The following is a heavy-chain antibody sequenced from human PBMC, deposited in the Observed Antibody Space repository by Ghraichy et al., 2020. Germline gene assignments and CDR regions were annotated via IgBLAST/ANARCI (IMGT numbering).Heavy chain of an antibody. CDR2: VFYSGST. D-gene: IGHD3-9*01. Sequence: SETLSLTCTVSGDSISSGDYYWSWIRQSPGKGLEWIGYVFYSGSTYYNPSLKSQVSISIDTSKNQFSLRLNSVTAADTAVYYCARDHKYNILPGFDYWGQGTLVTVSS. J-gene: IGHJ4*02. CDR1: GDSISSGDYY. CDR3: ARDHKYNILPGFDY. V-gene: IGHV4-30-4*01.